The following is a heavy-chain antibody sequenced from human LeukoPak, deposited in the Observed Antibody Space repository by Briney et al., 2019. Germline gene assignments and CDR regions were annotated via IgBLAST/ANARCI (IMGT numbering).Heavy chain of an antibody. CDR1: GYTFTSYD. CDR2: MNPNSGNT. V-gene: IGHV1-8*01. J-gene: IGHJ4*02. D-gene: IGHD2/OR15-2a*01. CDR3: ARAKNRRGRPQDYFDC. Sequence: ASVRVSCKASGYTFTSYDINWVRQAAGHGLEWMGWMNPNSGNTGYAQKFQGRVTMTRNTSISTSYMELRSLRSEDTAVYYCARAKNRRGRPQDYFDCWGQGTLVTVSA.